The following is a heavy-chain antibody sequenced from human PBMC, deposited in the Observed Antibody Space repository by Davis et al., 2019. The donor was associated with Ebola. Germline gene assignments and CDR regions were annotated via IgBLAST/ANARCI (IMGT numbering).Heavy chain of an antibody. CDR2: ISGSGGST. Sequence: GESLKISCAASGFTFSSYGMHWVRQAPGKGLEWVSAISGSGGSTYYADSVKGRFTISRDNSKNTLYLQMNSLRAEDTAVYYCAKGTMIVAVPPFDYWGQGTLVTVSS. J-gene: IGHJ4*02. D-gene: IGHD3-22*01. CDR1: GFTFSSYG. V-gene: IGHV3-23*01. CDR3: AKGTMIVAVPPFDY.